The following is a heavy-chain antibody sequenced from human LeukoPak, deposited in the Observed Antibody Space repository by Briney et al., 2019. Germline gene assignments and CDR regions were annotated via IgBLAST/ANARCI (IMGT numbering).Heavy chain of an antibody. D-gene: IGHD2/OR15-2a*01. CDR2: IKSKPDGETT. Sequence: PGGSLTLSCAASGFSFNHVWMSWVRQAPGKGLEWVGHIKSKPDGETTECAAPVKGRFTISRDDSKNTLYLQMNSLRTEDTAVYYCTSLGATGFYAFDYWGQGTLVTVST. CDR3: TSLGATGFYAFDY. J-gene: IGHJ4*02. V-gene: IGHV3-15*01. CDR1: GFSFNHVW.